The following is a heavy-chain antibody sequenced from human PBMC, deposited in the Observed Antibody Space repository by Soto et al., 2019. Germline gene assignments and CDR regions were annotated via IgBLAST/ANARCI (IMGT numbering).Heavy chain of an antibody. CDR3: ARDLKHDWAYATAFNI. J-gene: IGHJ3*02. CDR2: ILPIFATP. D-gene: IGHD2-2*01. Sequence: QVQLVQSGAEVKKPGSSVKVSCKASGDTFSNYIFSWVRQAPGQGLEWMGGILPIFATPNYAQKFQGRVTISADESTASVYLERINVKPEDTAVYFCARDLKHDWAYATAFNIWGQGTMVTVSS. CDR1: GDTFSNYI. V-gene: IGHV1-69*12.